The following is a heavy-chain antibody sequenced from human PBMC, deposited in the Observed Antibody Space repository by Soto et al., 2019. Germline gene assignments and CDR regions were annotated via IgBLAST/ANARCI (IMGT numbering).Heavy chain of an antibody. CDR2: IYYSGST. V-gene: IGHV4-61*01. J-gene: IGHJ6*02. Sequence: SETLSLTCTVSGGSVSSGSYYWSWIRQPPGKGLEWIGYIYYSGSTNYNPSLKSRVTISVDTSKNQFSLKLSSVTAADTAVYYCARDRVRGGESNYYYYGMDVWGQGTTVTV. D-gene: IGHD3-10*01. CDR3: ARDRVRGGESNYYYYGMDV. CDR1: GGSVSSGSYY.